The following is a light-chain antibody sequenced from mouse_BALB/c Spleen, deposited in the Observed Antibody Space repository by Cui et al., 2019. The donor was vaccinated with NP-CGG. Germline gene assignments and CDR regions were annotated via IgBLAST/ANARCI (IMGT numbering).Light chain of an antibody. CDR3: ALWYSNHWV. CDR2: GTN. Sequence: QIVVTLESVLTTPAGETVTFTCRSSTGAVTTSNYANWVQEKPDHLFTGLIGGTNNRAPGVPARFSGSLIGDKAALTITGAQTEDEAIYFCALWYSNHWVFGGGTKLTVL. CDR1: TGAVTTSNY. J-gene: IGLJ1*01. V-gene: IGLV1*01.